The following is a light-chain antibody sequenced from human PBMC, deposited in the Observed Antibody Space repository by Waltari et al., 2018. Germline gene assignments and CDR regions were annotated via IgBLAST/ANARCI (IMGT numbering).Light chain of an antibody. V-gene: IGKV3-15*01. CDR2: GAS. Sequence: EIVMTQSPATLSVSPGERATLSCSASQRVSSNLAWYQQKPVQAPRLLIYGASTRATGIPARFSGSGSGTEFTLTISSLQSEDFAVYYCQQYNNWPRTFGQGTKVEI. CDR3: QQYNNWPRT. CDR1: QRVSSN. J-gene: IGKJ1*01.